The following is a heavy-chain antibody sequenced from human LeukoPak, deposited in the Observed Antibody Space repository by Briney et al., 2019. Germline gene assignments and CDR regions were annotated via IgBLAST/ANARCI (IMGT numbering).Heavy chain of an antibody. J-gene: IGHJ6*03. CDR1: GASVSSYF. Sequence: PSETLSLTCTVSGASVSSYFWSWLRQPAGQGLEWIGRIYSSGSTNYNPSLKSRVTVSIDKSKNQLSLEVNSVTAADTAVYYCARDEMKVGSGGDTSSYYYVYYMDIWGKGTTVTVFS. CDR2: IYSSGST. D-gene: IGHD3-16*01. V-gene: IGHV4-4*07. CDR3: ARDEMKVGSGGDTSSYYYVYYMDI.